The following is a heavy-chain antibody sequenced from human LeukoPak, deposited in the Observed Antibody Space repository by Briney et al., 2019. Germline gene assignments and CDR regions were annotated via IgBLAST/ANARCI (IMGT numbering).Heavy chain of an antibody. D-gene: IGHD3-3*01. CDR2: ISYDGSNK. CDR3: ARATPPYGFLEWSIFYADY. Sequence: GGSLRLSCAASGFTFSSYAMHWVRQAPGKGLEWVAVISYDGSNKYYADSVKGRFTISRVNSKNTLYLQVNSLRAEDTAVYYCARATPPYGFLEWSIFYADYWGQGTLVTVSS. CDR1: GFTFSSYA. J-gene: IGHJ4*02. V-gene: IGHV3-30*04.